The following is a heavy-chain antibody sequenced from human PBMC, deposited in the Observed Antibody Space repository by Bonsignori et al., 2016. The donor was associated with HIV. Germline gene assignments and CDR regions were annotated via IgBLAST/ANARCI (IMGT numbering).Heavy chain of an antibody. CDR3: VTYLCTGLSCSNGPFDH. V-gene: IGHV3-11*01. CDR2: ISGDGSNV. D-gene: IGHD3/OR15-3a*01. J-gene: IGHJ4*02. Sequence: WIRQPPGKGLEWVSYISGDGSNVYYADSVRGRFTISWDNAKNSLSLQMTSLRVEDTAVYHCVTYLCTGLSCSNGPFDHWGRGTLVTVSS.